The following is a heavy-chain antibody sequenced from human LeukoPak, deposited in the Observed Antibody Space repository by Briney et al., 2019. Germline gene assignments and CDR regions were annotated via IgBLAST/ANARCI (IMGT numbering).Heavy chain of an antibody. V-gene: IGHV3-30*02. CDR1: GFTFSNYG. D-gene: IGHD6-6*01. Sequence: GGSLRLSCAASGFTFSNYGMHWVRQAPGKGLEWVASIRYDGSNKYYGDSVKGRFTISRDNSKNTLYLQMTGLRAEDTAVYYCAKDGYSSSLNHPGATEFDYWGQGTLVTVSS. CDR2: IRYDGSNK. CDR3: AKDGYSSSLNHPGATEFDY. J-gene: IGHJ4*02.